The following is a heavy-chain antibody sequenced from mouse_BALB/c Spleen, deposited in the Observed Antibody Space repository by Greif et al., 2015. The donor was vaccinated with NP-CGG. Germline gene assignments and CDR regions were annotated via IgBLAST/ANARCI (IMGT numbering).Heavy chain of an antibody. CDR2: INPSTGYT. Sequence: QVQLQQSGAELAKPGASVKMSCKASGYTFTSYWMHWVKQRPGQGLEWIGYINPSTGYTEYNQKFKDKATLTADKSPSTAYMQLSSLTSEDSAVYYCARNYAMDYWGQGTSVTVSS. CDR1: GYTFTSYW. CDR3: ARNYAMDY. V-gene: IGHV1-7*01. J-gene: IGHJ4*01.